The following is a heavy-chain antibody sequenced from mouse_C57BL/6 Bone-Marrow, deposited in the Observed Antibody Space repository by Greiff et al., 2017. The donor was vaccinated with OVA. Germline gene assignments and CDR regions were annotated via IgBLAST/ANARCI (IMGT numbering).Heavy chain of an antibody. CDR1: GYTFTSYG. V-gene: IGHV1-81*01. Sequence: QVQLQQSGAELARPGASVKLSCKASGYTFTSYGISWVKQRTGQGLEWIGEIYPRSGNTYYNEKFKGKATLTADKSSSTAYIELRSLTSEDSAVYFCAREEYDYDWVAYWGQGTLVTVSA. CDR2: IYPRSGNT. J-gene: IGHJ3*01. CDR3: AREEYDYDWVAY. D-gene: IGHD2-4*01.